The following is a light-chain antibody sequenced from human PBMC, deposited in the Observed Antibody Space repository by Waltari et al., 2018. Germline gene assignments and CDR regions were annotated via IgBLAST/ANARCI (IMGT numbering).Light chain of an antibody. Sequence: VLTQSPGTLSLSPGERATLSCRASQSLTKKYLAWSQQKPGQAPRLLMYGASRRAAGIPDRFSVSGSGTDFTLTFSRLEPEDSAVYYCQQYGSSIMYTFCQGTKLEIK. CDR2: GAS. J-gene: IGKJ2*01. CDR3: QQYGSSIMYT. CDR1: QSLTKKY. V-gene: IGKV3-20*01.